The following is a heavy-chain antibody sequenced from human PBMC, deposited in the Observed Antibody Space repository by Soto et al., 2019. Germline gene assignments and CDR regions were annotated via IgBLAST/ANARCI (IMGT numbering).Heavy chain of an antibody. J-gene: IGHJ4*02. CDR2: IYYSGST. V-gene: IGHV4-31*03. CDR3: AREVEGEEYFDY. Sequence: QVQLQESGPGLVKPSQTLSLTCTVSGGSISSGGYYWSWIRQHPGKGLEWIGYIYYSGSTYYNPSLKSRVXIXVXXSKNQFSLKLSSVTAADTAVYYCAREVEGEEYFDYWGQGTLVTVSS. CDR1: GGSISSGGYY.